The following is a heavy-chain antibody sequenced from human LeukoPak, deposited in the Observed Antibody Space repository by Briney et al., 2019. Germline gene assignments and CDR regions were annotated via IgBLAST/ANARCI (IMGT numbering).Heavy chain of an antibody. CDR1: GFTFSSYA. D-gene: IGHD3-10*01. Sequence: GGSLRLSCAASGFTFSSYAMHWVRQAPGKGLEWVAIISYDGSDNYSADSVKGRFTISRDNSNNTLYLQMNSLRTGDTAVYYCARDQGATLVRGVTPYLDYWGQGTLVSVSS. J-gene: IGHJ4*02. CDR3: ARDQGATLVRGVTPYLDY. V-gene: IGHV3-30*04. CDR2: ISYDGSDN.